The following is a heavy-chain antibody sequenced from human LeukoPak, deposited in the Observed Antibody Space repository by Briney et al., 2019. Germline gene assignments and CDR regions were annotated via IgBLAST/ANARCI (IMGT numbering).Heavy chain of an antibody. CDR2: IYPGDSDA. CDR3: ARRRDERGYKDIFDI. D-gene: IGHD5-18*01. CDR1: GYRFTTYW. J-gene: IGHJ3*02. Sequence: GESLKISCKGSGYRFTTYWIAWVRQMPGKGLEWVGIIYPGDSDATYSPSFQGQVTISADKSISTAYLQWSSLKASDTAMYYCARRRDERGYKDIFDIWGQGTMVTVSS. V-gene: IGHV5-51*01.